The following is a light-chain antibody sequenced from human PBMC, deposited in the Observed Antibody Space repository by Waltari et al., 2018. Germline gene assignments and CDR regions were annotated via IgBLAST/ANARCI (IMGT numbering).Light chain of an antibody. V-gene: IGLV2-18*02. CDR3: SSYTSNSAVV. J-gene: IGLJ3*02. Sequence: WYQQPPHTAPKLMIYEVSNRPSGVPDRFSGSKSANTASLTISGLQAEDEADYYCSSYTSNSAVVFGGGTKLTVL. CDR2: EVS.